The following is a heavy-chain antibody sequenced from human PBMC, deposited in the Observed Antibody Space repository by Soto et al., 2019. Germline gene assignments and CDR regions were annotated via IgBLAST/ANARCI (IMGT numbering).Heavy chain of an antibody. Sequence: PGECVKMSWKGSGFSFNANWIGWVRRLPGKGLEWMGMSYPGDSDSRYSPSLQGQVTLSAPKSSRTPYSQWSSLKASHRPLYYSASVLTMVRAVPPQGFDPWGPGTLVTVSS. CDR1: GFSFNANW. CDR2: SYPGDSDS. D-gene: IGHD3-10*01. J-gene: IGHJ5*02. V-gene: IGHV5-51*01. CDR3: ASVLTMVRAVPPQGFDP.